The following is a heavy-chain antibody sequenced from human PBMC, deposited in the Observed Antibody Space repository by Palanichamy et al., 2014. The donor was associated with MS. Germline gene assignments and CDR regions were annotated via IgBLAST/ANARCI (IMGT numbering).Heavy chain of an antibody. CDR3: ARHFSPGGYRYYFDY. Sequence: LQLAGSGPGLVKPSETLSLTCTVSGGSISSSSYFWDWIRQPPGKGLEWLGGVDYSGTAYYSPSLGSRVTISVDPSKNQFSLILKSVTAADTAVYYCARHFSPGGYRYYFDYWGQGTLVTVSS. CDR2: VDYSGTA. V-gene: IGHV4-39*01. D-gene: IGHD5-12*01. CDR1: GGSISSSSYF. J-gene: IGHJ4*02.